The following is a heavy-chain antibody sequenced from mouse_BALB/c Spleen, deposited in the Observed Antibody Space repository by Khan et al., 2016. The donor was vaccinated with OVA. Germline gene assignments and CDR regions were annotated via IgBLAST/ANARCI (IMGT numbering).Heavy chain of an antibody. CDR1: GYTFTDYY. CDR2: ISPGSGDT. V-gene: IGHV1-77*01. Sequence: QVQLQQSGAELARPGASVKLSCKASGYTFTDYYINWVKQRTGQGLEWIGEISPGSGDTYYNEKFKGKATLTADQSSSTVYMQLSSLTAEASAVYFCARSNYFGYTFAYWGQGTLVTVSA. CDR3: ARSNYFGYTFAY. J-gene: IGHJ3*01. D-gene: IGHD1-2*01.